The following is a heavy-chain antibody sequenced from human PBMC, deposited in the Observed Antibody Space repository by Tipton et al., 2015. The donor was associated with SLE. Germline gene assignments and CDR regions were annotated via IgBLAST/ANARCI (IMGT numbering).Heavy chain of an antibody. CDR2: VNHSGST. CDR1: GGSFSGYY. Sequence: TLSLTCVVYGGSFSGYYWSWIRQPPGKGLEWIGEVNHSGSTNYNPSLKSRVTISVDTSKNQFSLKLSSVTAADTAVYYCAREKGDASPNLVAFDIWGQGTMVTASS. V-gene: IGHV4-34*01. D-gene: IGHD3-16*01. CDR3: AREKGDASPNLVAFDI. J-gene: IGHJ3*02.